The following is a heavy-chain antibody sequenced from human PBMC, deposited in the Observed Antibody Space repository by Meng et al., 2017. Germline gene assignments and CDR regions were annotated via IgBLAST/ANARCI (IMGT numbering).Heavy chain of an antibody. D-gene: IGHD4-17*01. CDR1: GFTFSGSA. Sequence: EVQRVESGGGLVPPGGSLNLSCAASGFTFSGSAMHWVRQSSGKGLEWVGRIRSKANNYATAYAASVIGRFTISRDDSKNTAYLQMNSLKTEDTAVYYCSRLETTAFDYWGQGILVTVSS. CDR2: IRSKANNYAT. CDR3: SRLETTAFDY. J-gene: IGHJ4*02. V-gene: IGHV3-73*02.